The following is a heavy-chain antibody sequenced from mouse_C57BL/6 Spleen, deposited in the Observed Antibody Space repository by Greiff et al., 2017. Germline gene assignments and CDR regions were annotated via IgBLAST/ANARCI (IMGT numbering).Heavy chain of an antibody. J-gene: IGHJ1*03. V-gene: IGHV1-18*01. D-gene: IGHD4-1*01. Sequence: VQLKESGPELVKPGASVKIPCKASGYTFTDYNMDWVKQSPGKSLEWIGDINPNNGGTIYNQKFKGKATLTVDKSSSTAYMELRSLTSEDTAVYYCARKLGRRYFDVWGTGTTVTVSS. CDR2: INPNNGGT. CDR3: ARKLGRRYFDV. CDR1: GYTFTDYN.